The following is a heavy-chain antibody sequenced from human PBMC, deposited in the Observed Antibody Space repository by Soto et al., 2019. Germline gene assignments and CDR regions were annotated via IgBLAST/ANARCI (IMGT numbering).Heavy chain of an antibody. D-gene: IGHD3-3*01. J-gene: IGHJ4*02. CDR1: GFIFTAYS. V-gene: IGHV3-48*02. Sequence: EVQLVESGGGLVQPGGSLRLSCAASGFIFTAYSMNWVRQAPGKGLEWVSYISSGSGSIYYADSVKGRFTISRDDAKNSLYLQMNSLRDEDTAVYYCARDFWDYWGQGTVVTVSS. CDR3: ARDFWDY. CDR2: ISSGSGSI.